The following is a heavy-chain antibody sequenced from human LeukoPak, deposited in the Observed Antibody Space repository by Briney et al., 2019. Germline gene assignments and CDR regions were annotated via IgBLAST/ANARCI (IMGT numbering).Heavy chain of an antibody. J-gene: IGHJ6*02. CDR3: VRDRWPGLGDF. CDR1: GFIVSENY. Sequence: PGGSLRLSCAASGFIVSENYMSWVRQAPGEGLEWVSTVYSGGLTFYADPVTGRFTISRDNSKNTLYFQMSILRAEDTAVYYCVRDRWPGLGDFWGQGTTVTVSS. V-gene: IGHV3-66*01. CDR2: VYSGGLT. D-gene: IGHD3/OR15-3a*01.